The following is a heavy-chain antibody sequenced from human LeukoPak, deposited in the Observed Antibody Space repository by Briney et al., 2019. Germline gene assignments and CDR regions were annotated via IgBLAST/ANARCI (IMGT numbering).Heavy chain of an antibody. CDR1: GYTFTSYD. J-gene: IGHJ5*02. CDR3: ARGLVMGRAGPLGRGWFDP. D-gene: IGHD6-19*01. Sequence: ASVKVSYKASGYTFTSYDINWVRQATGQGLEWMAWMKPKSGNTGYAQQFQGRVTITRNTSISTAYMELSSLRSEDTAVYYCARGLVMGRAGPLGRGWFDPWGQGTLVTVSS. CDR2: MKPKSGNT. V-gene: IGHV1-8*03.